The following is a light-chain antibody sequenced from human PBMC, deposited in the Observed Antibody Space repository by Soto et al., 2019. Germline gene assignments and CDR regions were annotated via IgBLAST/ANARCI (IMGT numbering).Light chain of an antibody. J-gene: IGKJ1*01. V-gene: IGKV3-11*01. Sequence: EIVMTQSPSTLSVSPGESATLSCRASQSVSSNLAWHQQKPGQAPRILMYDASYRATGIPARFSGRGSGTDFTLTISSLEPEDFAVYYCQQRSNWPRTFGQGTKVDI. CDR3: QQRSNWPRT. CDR2: DAS. CDR1: QSVSSN.